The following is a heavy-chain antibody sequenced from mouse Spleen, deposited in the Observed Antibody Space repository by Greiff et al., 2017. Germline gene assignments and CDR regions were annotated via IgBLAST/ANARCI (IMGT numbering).Heavy chain of an antibody. CDR1: GYTFTSYT. J-gene: IGHJ3*01. Sequence: VKLQESGAELARPGASVKMSCKASGYTFTSYTMHWVKQRPGQGLEWIGYINPSSGYTKYNQKFKDKATLTADKSSSTAYMQLSSLTSEDSAVYYCARANSSWFAYWGQGTLVTVSA. V-gene: IGHV1-4*01. CDR3: ARANSSWFAY. CDR2: INPSSGYT.